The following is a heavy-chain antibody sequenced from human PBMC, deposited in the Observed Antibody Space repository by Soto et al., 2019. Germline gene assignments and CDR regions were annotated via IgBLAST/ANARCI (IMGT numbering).Heavy chain of an antibody. V-gene: IGHV3-30*18. CDR3: AKSSIAARTLDY. Sequence: GGSLRLSCAASGFTFSSYGMHWVRQAPGKGLEWVAVISYDGSNKYYADSVKGRFTISRDNSKNTLYLQMNSLRAEDTAVYYCAKSSIAARTLDYWGQGTLVTVSS. J-gene: IGHJ4*02. CDR2: ISYDGSNK. D-gene: IGHD6-6*01. CDR1: GFTFSSYG.